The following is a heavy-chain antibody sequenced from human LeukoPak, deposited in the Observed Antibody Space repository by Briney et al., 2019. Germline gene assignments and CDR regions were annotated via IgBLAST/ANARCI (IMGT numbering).Heavy chain of an antibody. CDR3: ATNRPGSSSWWPRFDY. V-gene: IGHV4-59*08. D-gene: IGHD6-13*01. J-gene: IGHJ4*02. CDR2: IYYSGST. CDR1: GGSISSYY. Sequence: SETLSLTCTVSGGSISSYYWSWIRQPPGKGLEWIGYIYYSGSTNYNPSLKSRVTMSVDTSKNQFSLKLSSVTAADTAVYYCATNRPGSSSWWPRFDYWGQGTLVTVSS.